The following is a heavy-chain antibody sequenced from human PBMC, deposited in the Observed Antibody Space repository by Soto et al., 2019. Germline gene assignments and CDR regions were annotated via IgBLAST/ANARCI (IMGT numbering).Heavy chain of an antibody. D-gene: IGHD6-13*01. Sequence: SGPTLVNPTQTLTLTCTFSGFSLRTSGMCVSWIRKPPGKALEWLALIDWDDNKYYSTSLKTRLTISKDTSKNQVVLTMTNMDPVDTATYYCALTYRDSSSWYAINYGGQGTLVTVSA. V-gene: IGHV2-70*01. CDR1: GFSLRTSGMC. CDR2: IDWDDNK. J-gene: IGHJ4*02. CDR3: ALTYRDSSSWYAINY.